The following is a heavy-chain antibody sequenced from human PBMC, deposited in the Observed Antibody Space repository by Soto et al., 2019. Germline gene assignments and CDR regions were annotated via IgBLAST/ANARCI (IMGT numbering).Heavy chain of an antibody. V-gene: IGHV3-15*01. D-gene: IGHD3-22*01. CDR2: IKSKTDGGTT. J-gene: IGHJ4*02. CDR1: GFTFSNAW. Sequence: GGSLRLSCAASGFTFSNAWMSWVRQAPGKGLEWVGRIKSKTDGGTTDYAAPVKGRFTISRDDSKNTLYLQMNSLKTEDTAVYYCTTTGFGDYYDSSGYYFQRASIDYWGQGTLVTVSS. CDR3: TTTGFGDYYDSSGYYFQRASIDY.